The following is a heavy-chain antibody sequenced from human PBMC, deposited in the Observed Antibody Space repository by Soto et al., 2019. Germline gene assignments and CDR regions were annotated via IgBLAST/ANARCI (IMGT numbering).Heavy chain of an antibody. CDR2: ISAYNGNT. D-gene: IGHD3-10*01. V-gene: IGHV1-18*04. J-gene: IGHJ6*02. CDR3: ASNFYGGEYYYYYGMDV. Sequence: ASVKVSWKASGYTFTSYGISWVRQAPGQGLEWMGWISAYNGNTNYAQKLQGRVTMTTDTSTSTAYMELRSLRSDDTAVYYCASNFYGGEYYYYYGMDVWGQGATVTVSS. CDR1: GYTFTSYG.